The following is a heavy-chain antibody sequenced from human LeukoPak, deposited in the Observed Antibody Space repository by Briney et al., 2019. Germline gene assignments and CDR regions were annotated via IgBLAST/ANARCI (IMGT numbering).Heavy chain of an antibody. J-gene: IGHJ4*02. Sequence: PSETLSLTCTVSGGSISSSSYYWGWIRQPPGTGLEWIGSIYYSGSTYYNPSLKSRVTISVDTSKNQFSLKLSSVTAADTAVYYCARNYYGSGSYPDYWGQGTLVTVSS. CDR2: IYYSGST. V-gene: IGHV4-39*01. D-gene: IGHD3-10*01. CDR3: ARNYYGSGSYPDY. CDR1: GGSISSSSYY.